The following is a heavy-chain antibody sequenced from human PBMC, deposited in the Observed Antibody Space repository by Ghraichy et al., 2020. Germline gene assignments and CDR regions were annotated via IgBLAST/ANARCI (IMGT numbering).Heavy chain of an antibody. J-gene: IGHJ4*02. V-gene: IGHV3-23*01. CDR1: GFTFSTNA. CDR2: ISGSGTDT. CDR3: TKDHTPYY. Sequence: SCAASGFTFSTNAMSWVRQAPGSGLEWVSAISGSGTDTYYANSVKGRFTISRDNSKNTLYLQMNSLRAEDTAVYYCTKDHTPYYWGQGTLLTVSS.